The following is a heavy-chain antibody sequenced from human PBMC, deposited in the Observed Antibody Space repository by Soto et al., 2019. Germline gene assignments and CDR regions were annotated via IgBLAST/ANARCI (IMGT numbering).Heavy chain of an antibody. CDR2: IIPIFGTA. Sequence: SVKVSCKASGGTFSSYAISWVRQAPGQGLEWMGGIIPIFGTANYAQKFQGRVTITADESTSTAYMELSSLRSEDTAVYYCAKRRTRSYGDYCFDYWGQGTLVTSPQ. D-gene: IGHD4-17*01. CDR1: GGTFSSYA. CDR3: AKRRTRSYGDYCFDY. J-gene: IGHJ4*02. V-gene: IGHV1-69*13.